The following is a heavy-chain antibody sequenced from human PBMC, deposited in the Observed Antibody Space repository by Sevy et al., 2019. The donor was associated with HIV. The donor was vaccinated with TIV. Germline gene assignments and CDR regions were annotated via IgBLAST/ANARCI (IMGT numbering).Heavy chain of an antibody. V-gene: IGHV3-49*04. J-gene: IGHJ4*02. CDR3: TTDHRRDGIVVVPFEY. CDR1: GFTFGDYA. Sequence: GGSLRLSCTGSGFTFGDYAMNWVRQAPGKGLEWVGRIRSKAGGGTTDYATIVKGKFTISRDDSRDILYLQLNSLETEDTAVYYCTTDHRRDGIVVVPFEYWGQGTLVTVSS. CDR2: IRSKAGGGTT. D-gene: IGHD2-15*01.